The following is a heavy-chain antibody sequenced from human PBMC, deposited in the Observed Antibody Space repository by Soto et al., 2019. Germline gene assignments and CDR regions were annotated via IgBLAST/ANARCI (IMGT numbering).Heavy chain of an antibody. CDR3: ARSVRSIFGVVTYFDY. CDR1: SGSISSSNW. CDR2: IYHSGST. V-gene: IGHV4-4*02. Sequence: SETLSLTCAVSSGSISSSNWWSWVRQPAGKGLEWIGEIYHSGSTNYNPSLKSRVTISVDKSKNQFSLKLSSVTAADTAVYYCARSVRSIFGVVTYFDYWGQGTLVTVS. D-gene: IGHD3-3*01. J-gene: IGHJ4*02.